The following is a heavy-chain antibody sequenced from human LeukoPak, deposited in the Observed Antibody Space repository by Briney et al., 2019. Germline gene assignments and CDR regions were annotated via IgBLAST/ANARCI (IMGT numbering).Heavy chain of an antibody. CDR1: GGSFSGYY. CDR2: INHSGST. D-gene: IGHD3-22*01. J-gene: IGHJ4*02. Sequence: PSETLSLTCAVYGGSFSGYYWSWIRQPPGKGLEWIGEINHSGSTDYNPSLKSRVTISVDTSKNQFSLKLSSVTAADTAVYYCARRWGENYYDSSGYYINAYFDYWGQGTLVTVSS. V-gene: IGHV4-34*01. CDR3: ARRWGENYYDSSGYYINAYFDY.